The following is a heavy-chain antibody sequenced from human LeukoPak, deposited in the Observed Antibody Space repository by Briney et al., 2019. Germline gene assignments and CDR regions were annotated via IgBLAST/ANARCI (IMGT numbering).Heavy chain of an antibody. V-gene: IGHV3-11*04. CDR3: ARDEFRGPPSYYYGMDV. Sequence: GGSLRLSCAVSGFTFSDDYMSWIRQAPGKGQDRVSYISSSGSTIYYADSVKGRFTISRDHAKISLYLQMNSLRAEDTAVYYCARDEFRGPPSYYYGMDVWGQGTTVTVSS. J-gene: IGHJ6*02. D-gene: IGHD3-10*01. CDR2: ISSSGSTI. CDR1: GFTFSDDY.